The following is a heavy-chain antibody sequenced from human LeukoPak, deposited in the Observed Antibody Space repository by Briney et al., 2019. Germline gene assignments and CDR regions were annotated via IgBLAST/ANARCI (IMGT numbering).Heavy chain of an antibody. D-gene: IGHD4-17*01. CDR2: INHSGST. V-gene: IGHV4-34*01. CDR3: ARGHTVTTYYYYYGMDV. J-gene: IGHJ6*04. Sequence: PSGTLSLTCAVYGGSFSGYYWSWIRQPPGRGLEWIGEINHSGSTNYNPSLKSRVTISVDTSKNQFSLKLSSVTAADTAVYYCARGHTVTTYYYYYGMDVWGKGTTVTVSS. CDR1: GGSFSGYY.